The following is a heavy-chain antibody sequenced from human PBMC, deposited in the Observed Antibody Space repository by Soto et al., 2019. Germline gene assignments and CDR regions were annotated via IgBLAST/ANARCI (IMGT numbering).Heavy chain of an antibody. CDR3: AMVDVYVTPSPQDV. CDR2: INTYNGNT. D-gene: IGHD3-16*01. Sequence: QVQLVQSGAEVKNPGASVKVSCKASGYTFTRYCIGWARQAPGQGLEWIGWINTYNGNTNYAQNVQGRVTLTTDTSTSTAYMELRSLRSNDTAIYYCAMVDVYVTPSPQDVWGQGTTVIVSS. V-gene: IGHV1-18*01. J-gene: IGHJ6*02. CDR1: GYTFTRYC.